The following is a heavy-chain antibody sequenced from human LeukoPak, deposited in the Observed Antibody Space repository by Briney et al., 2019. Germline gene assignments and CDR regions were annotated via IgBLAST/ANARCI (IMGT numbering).Heavy chain of an antibody. CDR1: GFTFSSYA. V-gene: IGHV3-23*01. CDR3: TSWGDTTAEYFQR. CDR2: ISGSDGST. J-gene: IGHJ1*01. Sequence: GGSLRLSCAASGFTFSSYAMSWVRQAPGKGLEWVSAISGSDGSTYYADSVKGRFTISRDNAQNSMYLQMNSLRVEDTAVYYCTSWGDTTAEYFQRWGQGTLVTVSS. D-gene: IGHD2-21*02.